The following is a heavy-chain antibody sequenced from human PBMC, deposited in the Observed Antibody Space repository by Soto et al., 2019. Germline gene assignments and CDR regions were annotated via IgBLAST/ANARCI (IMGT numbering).Heavy chain of an antibody. J-gene: IGHJ5*02. V-gene: IGHV1-69*12. CDR2: IIPIFGMT. CDR1: GGSFRSHS. CDR3: ARDLHSAYGDFQNRFDP. D-gene: IGHD4-17*01. Sequence: QVQLVQSAAEVKKPGSSVKVSCKASGGSFRSHSITWVRQAPGQGLEWMGGIIPIFGMTNYAQKFRGRVTINADESTSXXYMELSSLRSDDTATYYCARDLHSAYGDFQNRFDPWGQGTLVTVSS.